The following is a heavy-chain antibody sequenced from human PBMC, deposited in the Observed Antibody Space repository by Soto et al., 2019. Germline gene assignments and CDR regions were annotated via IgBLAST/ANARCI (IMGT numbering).Heavy chain of an antibody. Sequence: ASVKVSCKASGYTFTSYDINWVRQATGQGLEWMGWMNPNSGNTGYAQKFQGRVTMTRNTSISTAYMELSSLRSEDTAVYYCATLLIAAAGLSDAFDIWGQGTMVTVSS. CDR3: ATLLIAAAGLSDAFDI. CDR2: MNPNSGNT. V-gene: IGHV1-8*01. CDR1: GYTFTSYD. J-gene: IGHJ3*02. D-gene: IGHD6-13*01.